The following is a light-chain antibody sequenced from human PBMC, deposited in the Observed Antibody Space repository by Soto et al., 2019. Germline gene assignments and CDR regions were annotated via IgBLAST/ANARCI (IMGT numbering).Light chain of an antibody. V-gene: IGLV2-8*01. Sequence: QSALTQPPSASGSPGQSVTISCTGASSDVGGYNYVSWYQQYPGKAPKLIIYEVYKRPSGVPDRFSGSKSGNTAALTVSGLQAEDEADYYCSSYVATNSYVFGTGTKVTVL. CDR2: EVY. CDR3: SSYVATNSYV. CDR1: SSDVGGYNY. J-gene: IGLJ1*01.